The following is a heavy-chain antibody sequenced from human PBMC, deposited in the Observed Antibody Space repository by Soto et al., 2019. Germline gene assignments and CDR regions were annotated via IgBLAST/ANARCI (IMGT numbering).Heavy chain of an antibody. CDR3: ARWARYCISTSCYSTFDY. D-gene: IGHD2-2*01. CDR1: GGTFSSYA. Sequence: QVQLVQSGAEVKKPGSSVKVSCKASGGTFSSYAISWVRQAPGQGLEWMGGIIPIFGTANYAQKFQGRVTITADESTSTAYMELSSLRSEDTAVYYCARWARYCISTSCYSTFDYWGQGTLVTVSS. J-gene: IGHJ4*02. V-gene: IGHV1-69*12. CDR2: IIPIFGTA.